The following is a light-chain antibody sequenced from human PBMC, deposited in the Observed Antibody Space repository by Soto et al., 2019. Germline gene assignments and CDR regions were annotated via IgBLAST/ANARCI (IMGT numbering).Light chain of an antibody. CDR2: DVS. Sequence: QSVLTQPASVSGSPGQSITISCTGTSADVGGYNFVSWHQHHPGKAPKLMIYDVSNRPSGVSNRFSGSKSANTASLTISGLQAEDEADYYCSSYTSSRTHVVFGGGTQLTVL. J-gene: IGLJ2*01. CDR3: SSYTSSRTHVV. V-gene: IGLV2-14*03. CDR1: SADVGGYNF.